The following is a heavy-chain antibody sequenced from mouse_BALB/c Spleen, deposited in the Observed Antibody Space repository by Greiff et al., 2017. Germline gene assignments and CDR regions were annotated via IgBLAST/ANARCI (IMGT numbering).Heavy chain of an antibody. J-gene: IGHJ3*01. CDR2: ISYDGSN. D-gene: IGHD2-1*01. CDR3: ARDVYYGNPWFAY. Sequence: EVHLVESGPGLVKPSQSLSLTCSVTGYSITSGYYWNWIRQFPGNKLEWMGYISYDGSNNYNPSLKNRISITRDTSMNQFFLKLNSVTTEDTATYYCARDVYYGNPWFAYWGRGTLVTVSA. CDR1: GYSITSGYY. V-gene: IGHV3-6*02.